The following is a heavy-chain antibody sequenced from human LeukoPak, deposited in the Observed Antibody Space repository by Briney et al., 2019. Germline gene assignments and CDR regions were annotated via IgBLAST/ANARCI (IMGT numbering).Heavy chain of an antibody. CDR3: ARSVADPCPDIDY. CDR1: GGSISSSSYY. J-gene: IGHJ4*02. D-gene: IGHD2-21*01. V-gene: IGHV4-39*01. CDR2: IYYSGST. Sequence: PSETLSLTCTVSGGSISSSSYYWGWIRQPPGKGLEWIGSIYYSGSTYYNPSLKSRVTISVDTSKNQFSLKLSSVTAADTAVYYCARSVADPCPDIDYWGQGTLVTVSS.